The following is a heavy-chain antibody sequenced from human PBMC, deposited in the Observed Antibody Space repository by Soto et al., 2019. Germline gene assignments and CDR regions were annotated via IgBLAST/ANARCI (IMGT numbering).Heavy chain of an antibody. J-gene: IGHJ5*02. CDR3: ARLNGWSRYIWFDP. Sequence: WATLSLTCTVSGGYISSKSYSWGWIRQPPGKGLEWIGNIYSSGSTYSNTSLKSRITISVDTSKNKFSLNLTSVTAADTGVYYCARLNGWSRYIWFDPWSQGSLVTVSS. D-gene: IGHD6-19*01. CDR2: IYSSGST. V-gene: IGHV4-39*01. CDR1: GGYISSKSYS.